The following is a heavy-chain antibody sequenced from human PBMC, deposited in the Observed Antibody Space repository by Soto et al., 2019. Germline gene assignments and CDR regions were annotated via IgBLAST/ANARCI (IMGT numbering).Heavy chain of an antibody. J-gene: IGHJ6*02. CDR3: ARLGNYGDFYYYGMDV. Sequence: TSETLSLTCTVSGGSISSSSYYWGWIRQPPGKGLEWIGSIYYSGSTYYNPSLKSRVTISVDTSKNQFSLKLSSVTAADTAVYYCARLGNYGDFYYYGMDVWGQGTTVTVSS. V-gene: IGHV4-39*01. CDR2: IYYSGST. CDR1: GGSISSSSYY. D-gene: IGHD4-17*01.